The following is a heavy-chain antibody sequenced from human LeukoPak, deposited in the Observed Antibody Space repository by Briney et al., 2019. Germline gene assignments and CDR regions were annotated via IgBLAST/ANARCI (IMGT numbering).Heavy chain of an antibody. CDR2: IYYSGST. CDR1: GGSISSYY. Sequence: PSETLSLTCTVSGGSISSYYWSWLRQPPGKGLEWIGYIYYSGSTNYNPSLKSRVTISVDTSKNQFSLKLSSVTAADTAVYYCARALDGSGSLEYFDPWGQGTLVTVSS. J-gene: IGHJ5*02. V-gene: IGHV4-59*01. CDR3: ARALDGSGSLEYFDP. D-gene: IGHD3-10*01.